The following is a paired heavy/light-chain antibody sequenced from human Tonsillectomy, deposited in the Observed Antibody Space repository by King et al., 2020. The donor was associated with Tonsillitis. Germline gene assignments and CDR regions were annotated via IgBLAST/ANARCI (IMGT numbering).Heavy chain of an antibody. D-gene: IGHD3-10*01. J-gene: IGHJ6*02. Sequence: QVHLVQSGAEVKKPGASVKVSCKPSGYTFTSYALHWVRQAPGQRLEWMGWINAGNGHTKHSQKFQGRVTITMDTSASTAYMELSSLRSEDTAVYYCARDYKLLYDYYGMDVWGQGTTVTVSS. CDR1: GYTFTSYA. CDR3: ARDYKLLYDYYGMDV. CDR2: INAGNGHT. V-gene: IGHV1-3*01.
Light chain of an antibody. CDR2: AAS. CDR1: ESIGSY. J-gene: IGKJ3*01. Sequence: DIQMTQSPSSLSASVGDRVTITCRASESIGSYLNWYQQKPGKAPKLLIYAASNLQSGVPSRFSGSGSGTDFTLTISSLQPEDFATYYCQQSYSTPLFTFGPGTKVDIK. CDR3: QQSYSTPLFT. V-gene: IGKV1-39*01.